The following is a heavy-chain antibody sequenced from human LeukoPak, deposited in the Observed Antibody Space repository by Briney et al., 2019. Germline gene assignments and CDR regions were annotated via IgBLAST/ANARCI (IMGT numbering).Heavy chain of an antibody. J-gene: IGHJ3*02. CDR2: INPNSGGT. D-gene: IGHD4-17*01. CDR3: AGTYDYGDYRLFDI. CDR1: GYTFTGYY. V-gene: IGHV1-2*02. Sequence: GASVKVSCKASGYTFTGYYMHWVRQAPGQGLEWMGWINPNSGGTNYAQKFQGRVTMTRDTSISTAYMELSRLRSDDTAVYYCAGTYDYGDYRLFDIWGQGTMVTVSS.